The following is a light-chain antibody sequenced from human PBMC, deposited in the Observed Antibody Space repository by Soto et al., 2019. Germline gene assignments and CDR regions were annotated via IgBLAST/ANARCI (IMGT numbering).Light chain of an antibody. CDR1: SGSVSTSYH. CDR3: VLYMGSGIWV. J-gene: IGLJ3*02. CDR2: STN. V-gene: IGLV8-61*01. Sequence: QTVVTQEPSLSVSPGGTVTLTCGLRSGSVSTSYHPSWYQQTPGQAPRTLIYSTNTRSSGVPDRFSGSILGNKAALTITGAQADDECDYYCVLYMGSGIWVFGGGPMLTVL.